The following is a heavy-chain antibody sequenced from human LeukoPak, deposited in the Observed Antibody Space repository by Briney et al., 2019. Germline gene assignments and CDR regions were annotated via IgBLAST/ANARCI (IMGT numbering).Heavy chain of an antibody. CDR2: IYSGGTT. J-gene: IGHJ4*02. V-gene: IGHV3-53*01. D-gene: IGHD3-22*01. Sequence: PGGSLRLSCAASGFTFDSYAMTWVRQAPGKGLEWVSLIYSGGTTYYADSVKGRFNIYSDNSKNSLYLQMNSLRAEDTAMYYCARGGRYYDRSGYYYYFDLWGQGTLVTVSS. CDR3: ARGGRYYDRSGYYYYFDL. CDR1: GFTFDSYA.